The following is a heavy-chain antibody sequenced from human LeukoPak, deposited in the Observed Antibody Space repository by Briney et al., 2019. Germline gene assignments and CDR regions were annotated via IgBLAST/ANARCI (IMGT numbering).Heavy chain of an antibody. V-gene: IGHV3-11*01. CDR3: ARVYYDSSLGDWFDP. J-gene: IGHJ5*02. D-gene: IGHD3-22*01. Sequence: GGSLRLSCAASGFTFSDYYMSWIRQAPGKGPEWVSYISSSGSTIYYADSVRGRFTISRDNAKNSLYLQMNSLRAEDTAVYYCARVYYDSSLGDWFDPWGQGTLVTVSS. CDR1: GFTFSDYY. CDR2: ISSSGSTI.